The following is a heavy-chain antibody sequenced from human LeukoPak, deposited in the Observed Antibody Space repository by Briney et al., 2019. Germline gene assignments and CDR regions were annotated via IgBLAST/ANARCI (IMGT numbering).Heavy chain of an antibody. V-gene: IGHV3-30*18. CDR2: ISNDGSNK. CDR1: GFTFRSYG. CDR3: AKDSGGYYFDY. J-gene: IGHJ4*02. D-gene: IGHD2-15*01. Sequence: GGSLRLSCAASGFTFRSYGMHWVRQAPGKGLEWVAVISNDGSNKYYADSVKGRFTISRDNSKNTLDLQMNSLRAEDTAVYYCAKDSGGYYFDYWGQGTLVTVSS.